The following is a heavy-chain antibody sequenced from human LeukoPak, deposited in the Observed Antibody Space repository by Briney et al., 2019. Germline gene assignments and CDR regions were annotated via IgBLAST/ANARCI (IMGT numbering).Heavy chain of an antibody. Sequence: PSETLSLTCAVYGGSFSGYYWSWIRQPPGKGLEWIGEINHSGSTNYNPSLKSRVTISVDTSKNQFSLKLSSVTAADTAVYYCARGLNYYGSGSYFYWGQGTLVTVSS. CDR3: ARGLNYYGSGSYFY. CDR2: INHSGST. V-gene: IGHV4-34*01. J-gene: IGHJ4*02. CDR1: GGSFSGYY. D-gene: IGHD3-10*01.